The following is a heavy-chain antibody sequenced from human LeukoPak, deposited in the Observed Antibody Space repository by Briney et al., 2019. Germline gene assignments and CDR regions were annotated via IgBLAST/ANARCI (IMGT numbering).Heavy chain of an antibody. CDR1: GGTFSSYA. J-gene: IGHJ4*02. CDR2: IIPIFGTA. CDR3: ARGGQVYYYDSSGYYQDY. D-gene: IGHD3-22*01. V-gene: IGHV1-69*06. Sequence: SVKVSCKASGGTFSSYAISWVRQAPGQGLEWMGEIIPIFGTANYAQKFQGRVTITADKSTSTAYMELSSLRSEDTAVYYCARGGQVYYYDSSGYYQDYWGQGTLVTVSS.